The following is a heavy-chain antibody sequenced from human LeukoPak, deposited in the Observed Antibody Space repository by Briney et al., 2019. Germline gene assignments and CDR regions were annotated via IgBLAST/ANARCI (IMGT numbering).Heavy chain of an antibody. Sequence: PSETLSLTCTVSGGSISSYYWSWIRRPPGKGLEWIGYIYYSGSTNYSPSLKSRVTISVDTSKNQFSLKLSSVTAADTAVYYCARQSQTTLGWGDYFDYWGQGTLVTVSS. V-gene: IGHV4-59*08. J-gene: IGHJ4*02. CDR1: GGSISSYY. CDR2: IYYSGST. CDR3: ARQSQTTLGWGDYFDY. D-gene: IGHD2-21*01.